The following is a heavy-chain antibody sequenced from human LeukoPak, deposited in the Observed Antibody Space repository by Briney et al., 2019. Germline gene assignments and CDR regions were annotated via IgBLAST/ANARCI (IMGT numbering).Heavy chain of an antibody. Sequence: PGGSLTLSCAVSGFTDSNSYMSWVRQTPGRGLEWVSGIYSGGDTYYTDPVKGRFTISRGSSKNTLSLQMNSLRDEGTAVYFCVTGGNRYFVYWGQGTLVTVSS. CDR2: IYSGGDT. V-gene: IGHV3-66*02. J-gene: IGHJ4*02. D-gene: IGHD2/OR15-2a*01. CDR1: GFTDSNSY. CDR3: VTGGNRYFVY.